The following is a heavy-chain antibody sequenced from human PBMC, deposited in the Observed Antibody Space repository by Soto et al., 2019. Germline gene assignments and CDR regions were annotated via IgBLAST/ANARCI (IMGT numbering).Heavy chain of an antibody. V-gene: IGHV4-30-2*01. J-gene: IGHJ5*02. CDR3: ARVWFVPGNRYWFDP. CDR2: IYHSGST. Sequence: QLQLQESGSGLVKPSQTLSLTCAVSGGSISSGGYSWSWIRQPPGKGLEWIGYIYHSGSTYYNPSLKSRVTISVDRSKNQFSLKLSSVTAADTAVYYCARVWFVPGNRYWFDPWGQGTLVTVSS. D-gene: IGHD1-1*01. CDR1: GGSISSGGYS.